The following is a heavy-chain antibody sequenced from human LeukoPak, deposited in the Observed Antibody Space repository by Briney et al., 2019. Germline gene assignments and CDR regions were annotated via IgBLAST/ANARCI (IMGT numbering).Heavy chain of an antibody. CDR2: INPNSGGT. Sequence: ASVKVSCKASGYTFTGYYMHWVRQAPGQGLEWMGWINPNSGGTNYAQKFQGRVTVTRDTSISTAYMELSRLRSDDTAVYYCARGYDSREHYFDYWGQGTLVTVSS. V-gene: IGHV1-2*02. CDR3: ARGYDSREHYFDY. D-gene: IGHD3-22*01. CDR1: GYTFTGYY. J-gene: IGHJ4*02.